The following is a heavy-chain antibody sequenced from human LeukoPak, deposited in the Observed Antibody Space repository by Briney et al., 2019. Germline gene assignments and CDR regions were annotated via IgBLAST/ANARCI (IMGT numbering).Heavy chain of an antibody. J-gene: IGHJ5*02. CDR3: ARVCEVITFGVVIANGWFDP. V-gene: IGHV1-18*01. CDR2: ISAYNGNT. D-gene: IGHD3-16*02. CDR1: GYTFTSYV. Sequence: ASVKVSCKPSGYTFTSYVISWVRQAPGQGLEWMGWISAYNGNTNYAQQLQGRVTMTTEPSTSTAYMEVCSLRSDDTPVYYRARVCEVITFGVVIANGWFDPWGKGTLVTVSS.